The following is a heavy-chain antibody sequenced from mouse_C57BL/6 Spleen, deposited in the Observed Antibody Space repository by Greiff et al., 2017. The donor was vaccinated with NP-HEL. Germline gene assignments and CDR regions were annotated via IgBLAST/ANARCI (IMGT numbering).Heavy chain of an antibody. D-gene: IGHD1-1*01. J-gene: IGHJ4*01. CDR1: GYTFTSYW. CDR2: IDPSDSYT. Sequence: VQLQQPGAELVMPGASVKLSCKASGYTFTSYWMHWVKQRPGQGLEWIGEIDPSDSYTNYNQKFKGKSTLTVDKSSSTAYLQLSSLTSEDSAVDYCARGGFYYGTRYAMDYWGQGTSVTVSS. V-gene: IGHV1-69*01. CDR3: ARGGFYYGTRYAMDY.